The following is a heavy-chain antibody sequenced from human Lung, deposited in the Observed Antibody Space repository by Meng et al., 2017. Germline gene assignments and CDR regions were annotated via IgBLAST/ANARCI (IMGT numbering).Heavy chain of an antibody. V-gene: IGHV3-21*02. Sequence: EVQLVEYGGGLVKPGVSLRLSCAASGFNFSSYNMHWVRQAPGKGLEWVSSISSSGMYIYYADSVKGRFTISRDNAENSLYLQMNSLRAEDTAVYYCARGATASIYWGQGTLVTVSS. CDR2: ISSSGMYI. D-gene: IGHD6-25*01. CDR1: GFNFSSYN. CDR3: ARGATASIY. J-gene: IGHJ4*02.